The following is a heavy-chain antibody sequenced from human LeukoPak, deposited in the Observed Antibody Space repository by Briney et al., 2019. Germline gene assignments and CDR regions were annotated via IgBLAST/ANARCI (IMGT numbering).Heavy chain of an antibody. CDR1: GFTFSSFW. CDR3: ARGEGDDFWSGYSFFDY. Sequence: GGSLRLSCAASGFTFSSFWMHWVRQAPGKGLEWVSSISSSSSYIYYADSVKGRFTISRDNAKNSLYLQMNSLRAEDTAVYYCARGEGDDFWSGYSFFDYWGQGTLVTVSS. D-gene: IGHD3-3*01. V-gene: IGHV3-21*01. J-gene: IGHJ4*02. CDR2: ISSSSSYI.